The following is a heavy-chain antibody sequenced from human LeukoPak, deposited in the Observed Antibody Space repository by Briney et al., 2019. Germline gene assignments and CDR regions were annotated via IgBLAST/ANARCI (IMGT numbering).Heavy chain of an antibody. J-gene: IGHJ4*02. CDR1: GFTFSDHY. CDR2: ARNRGNGYTT. Sequence: GGSLRLSCAASGFTFSDHYIDWVRQAPGKGLEWVGRARNRGNGYTTQYAASVTGRFTFSRDDSENTVYLQMNSLKTEDTAVYFCARIMRVDYGTYYFDYWGQGTLVTVSS. V-gene: IGHV3-72*01. CDR3: ARIMRVDYGTYYFDY. D-gene: IGHD4/OR15-4a*01.